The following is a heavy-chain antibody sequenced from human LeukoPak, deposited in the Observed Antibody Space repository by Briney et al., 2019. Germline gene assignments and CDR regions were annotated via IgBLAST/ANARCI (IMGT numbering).Heavy chain of an antibody. V-gene: IGHV3-23*01. J-gene: IGHJ4*02. CDR3: AKGPRVKTYYYDSSGYRSGAYFDY. Sequence: GGSLRLSCAASGFTFSSYAMSCVRQAPGKGLEWVSAISGSGGSTYYADSVKGRFTISRDNSKNTLYLQMNSLRAEDTAVYYCAKGPRVKTYYYDSSGYRSGAYFDYWGQGTLVTVSS. CDR1: GFTFSSYA. CDR2: ISGSGGST. D-gene: IGHD3-22*01.